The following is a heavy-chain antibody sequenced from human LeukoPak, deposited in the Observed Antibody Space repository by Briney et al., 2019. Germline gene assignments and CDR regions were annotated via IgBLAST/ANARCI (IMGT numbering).Heavy chain of an antibody. J-gene: IGHJ4*02. CDR3: ARRAGYCSGGSCYAYFDY. V-gene: IGHV1-2*02. CDR1: GYTFTGYY. Sequence: GASVKVSCKASGYTFTGYYMHWVRQAPGQGLEWMGWINPNSGGTNYAQKFQGRVTMTRDTSISTAYMELSRLRSVDTAVYYCARRAGYCSGGSCYAYFDYWGQGTLVTVSS. D-gene: IGHD2-15*01. CDR2: INPNSGGT.